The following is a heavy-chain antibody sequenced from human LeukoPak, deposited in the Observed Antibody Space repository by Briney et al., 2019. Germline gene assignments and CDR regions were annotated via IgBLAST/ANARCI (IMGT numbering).Heavy chain of an antibody. D-gene: IGHD3-22*01. V-gene: IGHV1-18*04. CDR2: ISAYNGNT. CDR3: ARGITMMADAFDI. Sequence: GASVKLSCKSSGYTFTGYYMHWVRQAPGQGLEWMGWISAYNGNTNYAQKLQGRVTMNTDTYTSTAYMELRSLRSDDTAVYYCARGITMMADAFDIWGQGTMVTVSS. CDR1: GYTFTGYY. J-gene: IGHJ3*02.